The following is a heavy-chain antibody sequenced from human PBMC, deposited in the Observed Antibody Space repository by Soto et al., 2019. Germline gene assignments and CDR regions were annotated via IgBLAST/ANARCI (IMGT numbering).Heavy chain of an antibody. CDR3: ERLSRSGWYQMWLDP. Sequence: GESLKISCKGSGYSFTSYWISWVRQMPGKGLEWMGRIDPSDSYTNYSPSFQGHVTISADKSISTAYLQWSSLKASDIAMYYCERLSRSGWYQMWLDPWGQGTLVTVYS. J-gene: IGHJ5*02. V-gene: IGHV5-10-1*01. CDR1: GYSFTSYW. CDR2: IDPSDSYT. D-gene: IGHD6-19*01.